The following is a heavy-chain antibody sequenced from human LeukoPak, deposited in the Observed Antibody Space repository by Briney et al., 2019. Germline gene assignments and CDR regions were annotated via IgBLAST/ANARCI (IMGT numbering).Heavy chain of an antibody. CDR1: GFTFNIYG. Sequence: GGSLRLSCAASGFTFNIYGMSWVRQAPGKGLEWVSTISGGGENTHYADSVKGRFTVSRDNSKNTMYLQMNNLRGDDTALYYCTKDVGPGYDWFDPWGLGTQVTVSS. CDR3: TKDVGPGYDWFDP. D-gene: IGHD1-1*01. J-gene: IGHJ5*02. V-gene: IGHV3-23*01. CDR2: ISGGGENT.